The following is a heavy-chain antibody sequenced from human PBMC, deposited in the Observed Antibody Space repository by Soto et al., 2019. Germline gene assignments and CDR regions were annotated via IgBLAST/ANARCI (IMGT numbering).Heavy chain of an antibody. CDR2: ISGSGGST. D-gene: IGHD1-7*01. CDR3: AKDGKRYNWNLDYYYYGMDV. V-gene: IGHV3-23*01. Sequence: GGSLRLSCAASGFTFSSYAMSWVRQAPGKGLEWVSAISGSGGSTYYAGSVKGRFTISRDNSKNTLYLQMNSLRAEDTAVYYCAKDGKRYNWNLDYYYYGMDVWGQGTTVTVSS. J-gene: IGHJ6*02. CDR1: GFTFSSYA.